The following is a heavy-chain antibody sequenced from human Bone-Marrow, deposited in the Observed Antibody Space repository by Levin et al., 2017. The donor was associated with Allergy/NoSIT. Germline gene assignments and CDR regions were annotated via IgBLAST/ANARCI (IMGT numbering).Heavy chain of an antibody. Sequence: GESLKISCAASGFTFSNAWMNWVRQAPGKGLEWVGRIKSKTDGGTTDYAAPVKGRFTISRDDSKNTLYLQMNSLKTEDTAVYYCTTVSAVAAAGTGSDYYYGMDVWGQGTTVTVSS. V-gene: IGHV3-15*07. CDR1: GFTFSNAW. CDR3: TTVSAVAAAGTGSDYYYGMDV. J-gene: IGHJ6*02. CDR2: IKSKTDGGTT. D-gene: IGHD6-13*01.